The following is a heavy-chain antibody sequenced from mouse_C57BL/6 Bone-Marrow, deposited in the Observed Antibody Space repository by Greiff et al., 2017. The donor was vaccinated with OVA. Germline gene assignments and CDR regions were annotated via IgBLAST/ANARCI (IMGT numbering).Heavy chain of an antibody. V-gene: IGHV1-69*01. J-gene: IGHJ2*01. D-gene: IGHD1-1*01. Sequence: QVQLQQPGAELVMPGASVKLSCKASGYTFTSYWMHWVKRRPGQGLEWIGEIDPSDSYTNYNQKFKGKSALTVDKSSSTAYMQLSSLTSEDSAVYYCAITTVEEGYWGQGTTLTVSS. CDR3: AITTVEEGY. CDR1: GYTFTSYW. CDR2: IDPSDSYT.